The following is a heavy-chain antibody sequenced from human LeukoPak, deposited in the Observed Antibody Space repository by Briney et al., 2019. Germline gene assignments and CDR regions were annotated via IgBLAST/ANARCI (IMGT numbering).Heavy chain of an antibody. CDR2: IYYSGST. CDR3: ARDVGATSRNWFDP. D-gene: IGHD1-26*01. Sequence: PSETLSLTCTVSGGSISSSSYYWGWIRQPPGKGLEWIGSIYYSGSTYYNPSLKSRVTISVDTSKNQFSLKLSSVTAADTAVYYCARDVGATSRNWFDPWGQGTLVTVSS. V-gene: IGHV4-39*07. J-gene: IGHJ5*02. CDR1: GGSISSSSYY.